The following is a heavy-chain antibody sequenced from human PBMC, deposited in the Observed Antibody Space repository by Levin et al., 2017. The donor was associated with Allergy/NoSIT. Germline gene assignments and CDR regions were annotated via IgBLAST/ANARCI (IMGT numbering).Heavy chain of an antibody. J-gene: IGHJ6*01. D-gene: IGHD6-13*01. CDR1: GFIFSSYS. Sequence: PGGSLRLSCAASGFIFSSYSMNWVRQAPGKGLEWVSYTSSSSSIIYYADSVKGRFTVSRDNGKKSLYLEMNSLRADDTAVYDCARGIVGVGNGAYGYDHGMDVWGQGTTVTVTS. CDR2: TSSSSSII. V-gene: IGHV3-48*01. CDR3: ARGIVGVGNGAYGYDHGMDV.